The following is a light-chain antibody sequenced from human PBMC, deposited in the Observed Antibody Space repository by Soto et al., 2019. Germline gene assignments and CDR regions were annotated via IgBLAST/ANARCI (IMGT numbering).Light chain of an antibody. CDR3: SSYPNINTRACV. Sequence: QSVLTQPASVSGSPGQSITISCTGTSGDIGSYNRVSWYQQHPGKAPKLIIYEVTDWPSGVSNRFSGSKSGNTASLTISGLQAEDEAEYYCSSYPNINTRACVFGTGTKLTVL. J-gene: IGLJ1*01. CDR2: EVT. CDR1: SGDIGSYNR. V-gene: IGLV2-14*01.